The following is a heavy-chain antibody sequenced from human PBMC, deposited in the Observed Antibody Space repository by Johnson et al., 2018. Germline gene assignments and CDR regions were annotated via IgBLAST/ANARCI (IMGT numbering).Heavy chain of an antibody. Sequence: VQLQESGGGLVQPGGSLRLSCAVSGFTFSNYWMHWVRQVPGKGLVWVSRITNDGITTYADSVKGRFTISRDNAKNTLYLEMNSLRAEDTAVYYCAGDGGTYVVGAFRAFDIWGQGTMVTVSS. D-gene: IGHD1-26*01. CDR1: GFTFSNYW. CDR2: ITNDGIT. V-gene: IGHV3-74*01. J-gene: IGHJ3*02. CDR3: AGDGGTYVVGAFRAFDI.